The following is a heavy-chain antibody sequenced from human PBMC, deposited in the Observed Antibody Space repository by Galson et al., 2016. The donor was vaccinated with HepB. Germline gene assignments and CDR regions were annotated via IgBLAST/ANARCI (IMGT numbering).Heavy chain of an antibody. Sequence: SETLSLTCTVSGGSFNSDSDYWGWIRQPPGKGLEWIGSIYYNGRTSYNPSLKSRVTISVDTSKNHFSLKLRSVTAADTALYYCARMASIAATGTLAFGIWGQGTMVTVSS. V-gene: IGHV4-39*02. D-gene: IGHD6-13*01. J-gene: IGHJ3*02. CDR3: ARMASIAATGTLAFGI. CDR1: GGSFNSDSDY. CDR2: IYYNGRT.